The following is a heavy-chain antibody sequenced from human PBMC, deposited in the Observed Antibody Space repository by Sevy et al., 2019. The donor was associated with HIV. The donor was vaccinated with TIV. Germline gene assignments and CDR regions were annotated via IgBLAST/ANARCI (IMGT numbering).Heavy chain of an antibody. V-gene: IGHV4-34*01. D-gene: IGHD6-6*01. CDR1: DGSFNDYY. J-gene: IGHJ4*02. CDR2: INHSGTT. CDR3: ARELGYTNSSSFDS. Sequence: SETLSLKCAVYDGSFNDYYWTWIRQPPGKGLEWIGEINHSGTTNHNPSLKSRVTISVDRSKNQFSLRLSSVTAADTAVYYCARELGYTNSSSFDSWGRGTLVTVSS.